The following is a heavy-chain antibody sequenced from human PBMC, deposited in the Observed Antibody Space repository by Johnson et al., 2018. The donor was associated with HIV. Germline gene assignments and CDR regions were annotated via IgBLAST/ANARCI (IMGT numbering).Heavy chain of an antibody. D-gene: IGHD1-26*01. V-gene: IGHV3-30*04. CDR1: GFTFSTYA. Sequence: QVQLVESGGGVVQPGRSLRLSCAASGFTFSTYAMHWVRQAPGKGLEWVAVISSDESTKYYADSVKGRFTISRDNTKNSLYLQMNSLRAEDTALYYCAREGGIVAAQGDAFDIWGQGTMVTVSS. CDR2: ISSDESTK. J-gene: IGHJ3*02. CDR3: AREGGIVAAQGDAFDI.